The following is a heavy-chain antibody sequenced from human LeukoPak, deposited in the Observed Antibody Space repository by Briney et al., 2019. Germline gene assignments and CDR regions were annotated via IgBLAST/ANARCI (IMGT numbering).Heavy chain of an antibody. Sequence: SETLSLICTVSGGSISSYYWSWIRQPPGKGLEWIGYIYYSGSTNYNPSLKSRVTISVDTSKNQFSLKLSSVTAADTAVYYCARTFYGDYVDYWGQGTLVTVSS. CDR1: GGSISSYY. CDR3: ARTFYGDYVDY. J-gene: IGHJ4*02. D-gene: IGHD4-17*01. CDR2: IYYSGST. V-gene: IGHV4-59*01.